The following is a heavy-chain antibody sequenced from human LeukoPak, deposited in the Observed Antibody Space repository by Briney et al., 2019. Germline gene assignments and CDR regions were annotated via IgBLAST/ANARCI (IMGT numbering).Heavy chain of an antibody. CDR1: GFTFSSYA. D-gene: IGHD3-22*01. Sequence: GGSLRLSCAASGFTFSSYAMSWVRQAPGKGLEWVSAISGSGGSTYYADSVKGRFTISRDNSKNTLYLQMNSLRAEDTAVYYCAKSTRIVFRNTMIVVPKDEGYFDYWGQGTLVTVSS. CDR3: AKSTRIVFRNTMIVVPKDEGYFDY. V-gene: IGHV3-23*01. CDR2: ISGSGGST. J-gene: IGHJ4*02.